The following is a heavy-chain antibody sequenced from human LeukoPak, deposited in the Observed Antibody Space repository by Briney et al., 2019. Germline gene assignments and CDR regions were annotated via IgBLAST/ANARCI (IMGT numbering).Heavy chain of an antibody. CDR2: ISHSGST. Sequence: RPGGSLRLSCTASGLTVSSNYMSWVRQPPGKGLEWIGEISHSGSTNYNPSLKRRVTISVDTSKNQFSLNLSSVTAADTAVYYCARGEVLTSALFWRGGMFDFWGQGTLVTVSS. CDR3: ARGEVLTSALFWRGGMFDF. V-gene: IGHV4-34*01. J-gene: IGHJ4*02. CDR1: GLTVSSNY. D-gene: IGHD2-21*02.